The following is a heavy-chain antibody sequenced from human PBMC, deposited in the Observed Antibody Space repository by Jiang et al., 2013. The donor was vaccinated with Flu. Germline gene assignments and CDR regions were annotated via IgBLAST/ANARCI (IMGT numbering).Heavy chain of an antibody. J-gene: IGHJ4*02. D-gene: IGHD3-10*01. CDR2: TYYRSKWYN. V-gene: IGHV6-1*01. CDR3: ARGSFFDS. Sequence: GRTYYRSKWYNDYAVSVKSRITINPDTSKNQFSLQLSSVTPEDTAVYYCARGSFFDSWGQGTLVTVSS.